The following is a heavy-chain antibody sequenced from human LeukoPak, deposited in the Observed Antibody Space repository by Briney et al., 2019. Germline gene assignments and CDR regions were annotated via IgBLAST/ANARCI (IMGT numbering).Heavy chain of an antibody. J-gene: IGHJ3*02. CDR1: GGSISSSSYY. V-gene: IGHV4-39*07. CDR2: IYYSGST. CDR3: ARDSYSGSYLWDDAFDI. Sequence: PSETLSLTCTVSGGSISSSSYYWGWIRQPPGKGLEWIGSIYYSGSTYYNPSLKSRVTISVDTSKNQFSLKLSSVTAADTAVYYCARDSYSGSYLWDDAFDIWGQGTMVTVSS. D-gene: IGHD1-26*01.